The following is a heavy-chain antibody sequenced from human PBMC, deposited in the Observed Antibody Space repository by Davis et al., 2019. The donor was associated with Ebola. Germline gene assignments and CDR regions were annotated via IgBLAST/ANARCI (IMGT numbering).Heavy chain of an antibody. CDR1: GGSISSHY. Sequence: PSETLSLTCTAPGGSISSHYWSWIRQPPGKGLEWIGYIYYSGSTNYNPSLKSRVTISVDTSKNQFSLHLTSVTAADTAVYYCARERKGDGYAGCDYWGQGTLVTVSS. CDR3: ARERKGDGYAGCDY. D-gene: IGHD5-24*01. J-gene: IGHJ4*02. CDR2: IYYSGST. V-gene: IGHV4-59*11.